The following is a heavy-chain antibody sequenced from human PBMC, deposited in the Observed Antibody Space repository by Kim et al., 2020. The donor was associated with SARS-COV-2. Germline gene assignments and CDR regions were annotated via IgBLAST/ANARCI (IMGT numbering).Heavy chain of an antibody. D-gene: IGHD6-13*01. Sequence: GGSLRLSCAASGFTFSDYYMSWIRQAPGKGLEWLSYISSVTNYTNYADSVEGRFTISRDNAKNSLFLQMNSVRAEDTAVYYCARVALGSSSWYWFDPWGQGTWVTVSS. CDR1: GFTFSDYY. CDR3: ARVALGSSSWYWFDP. J-gene: IGHJ5*02. V-gene: IGHV3-11*05. CDR2: ISSVTNYT.